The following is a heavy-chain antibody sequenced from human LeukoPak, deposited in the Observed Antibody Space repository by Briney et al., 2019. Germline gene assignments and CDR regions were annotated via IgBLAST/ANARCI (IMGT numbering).Heavy chain of an antibody. J-gene: IGHJ4*02. D-gene: IGHD4-17*01. V-gene: IGHV3-23*01. CDR3: AKVFRKDGDFHLFDY. CDR1: GFTFSSYA. Sequence: GGSLRLSCAASGFTFSSYAMSWVRQAPGKGLEWVSAISGSRTYYADSVKGRFTISRDNSKNTLSLQMNSLRAEDTAVYYCAKVFRKDGDFHLFDYWGQGTLVTVS. CDR2: ISGSRT.